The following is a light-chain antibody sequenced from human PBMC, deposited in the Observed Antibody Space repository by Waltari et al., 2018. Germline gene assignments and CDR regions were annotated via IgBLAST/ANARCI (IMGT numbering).Light chain of an antibody. CDR1: VNLLSRSNNRNF. V-gene: IGKV4-1*01. CDR3: QQFYSIPYT. Sequence: DIVMTQSPYTLSVSLREKATINSTSTVNLLSRSNNRNFMAWFQQRPGQSPKLLIYWASTRQSGVPDRFSGSESETNFTLTINILQPEDVAVYYCQQFYSIPYTFGQGTKLEIK. J-gene: IGKJ2*01. CDR2: WAS.